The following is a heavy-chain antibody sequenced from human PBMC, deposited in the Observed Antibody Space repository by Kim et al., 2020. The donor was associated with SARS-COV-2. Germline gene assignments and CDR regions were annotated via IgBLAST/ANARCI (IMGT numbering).Heavy chain of an antibody. D-gene: IGHD6-19*01. J-gene: IGHJ4*02. Sequence: GGSLRLSCAASGFTFSSYGMSWVRQAPGKGLEWVSLISVSGGSTYYADSVKGRSTISRDNSKNTLYLQMNSLRAEDTAVYYCAKYSGLGIAVARYYFDYWGQGTLVTVSS. CDR1: GFTFSSYG. V-gene: IGHV3-23*01. CDR3: AKYSGLGIAVARYYFDY. CDR2: ISVSGGST.